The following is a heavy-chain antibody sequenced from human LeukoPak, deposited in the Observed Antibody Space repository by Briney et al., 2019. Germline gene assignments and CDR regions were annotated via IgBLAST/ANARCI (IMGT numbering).Heavy chain of an antibody. CDR1: GFTFSSYE. Sequence: PGGSLRLSCAASGFTFSSYEMNWVRRAPGKGLEWVSAISGGADSAYYADSVKGRFTISRDNSKNTLYLQMNSLRVEDTAVYYCAKGSSWHRLDMWGQGTMVTVSS. V-gene: IGHV3-23*01. CDR2: ISGGADSA. D-gene: IGHD6-13*01. CDR3: AKGSSWHRLDM. J-gene: IGHJ3*02.